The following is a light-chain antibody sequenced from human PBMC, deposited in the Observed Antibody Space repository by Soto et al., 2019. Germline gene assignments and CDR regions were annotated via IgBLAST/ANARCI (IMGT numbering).Light chain of an antibody. CDR1: SSDVGSYNL. Sequence: QSALTQPASVSGSPGQSITISCTGTSSDVGSYNLVSWYQQHPGKAPKLMIYEGSKRPSGVSNRFSGSKSGNTASLTISGLQAEDEADYYCCSYEGSSNGVFGNVTKLTV. J-gene: IGLJ1*01. CDR3: CSYEGSSNGV. V-gene: IGLV2-23*01. CDR2: EGS.